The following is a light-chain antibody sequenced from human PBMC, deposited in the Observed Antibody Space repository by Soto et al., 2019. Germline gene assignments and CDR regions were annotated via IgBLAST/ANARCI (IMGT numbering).Light chain of an antibody. CDR2: SNN. CDR1: SSNIGSNT. Sequence: QLVLTQPPSASGTPGQRVTISCSGSSSNIGSNTVNWYQQLPGTAPKLLIYSNNQRPSGVPDRFSSSKSGTSASLAISGLQSEDEADYYCAAWDDSLNGPNYVFGTGTKLTVL. V-gene: IGLV1-44*01. CDR3: AAWDDSLNGPNYV. J-gene: IGLJ1*01.